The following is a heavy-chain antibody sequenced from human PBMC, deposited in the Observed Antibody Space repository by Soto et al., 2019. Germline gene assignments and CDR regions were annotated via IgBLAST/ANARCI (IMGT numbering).Heavy chain of an antibody. CDR2: IYYSGST. J-gene: IGHJ3*02. Sequence: PSETLSLTCTVSGGSISSGGYYWSWIRQHPGKGLEWIGYIYYSGSTYYNPSLKSRVTISVDTSKNQFSLKLSSGTAADTAVYYCARVSEDSSGYYYARDDAFDIWGQGTMVTVSS. CDR1: GGSISSGGYY. CDR3: ARVSEDSSGYYYARDDAFDI. V-gene: IGHV4-31*03. D-gene: IGHD3-22*01.